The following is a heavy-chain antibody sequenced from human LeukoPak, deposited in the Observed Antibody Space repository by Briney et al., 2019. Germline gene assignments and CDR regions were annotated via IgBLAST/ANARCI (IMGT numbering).Heavy chain of an antibody. J-gene: IGHJ4*02. CDR1: GHTFRRYA. D-gene: IGHD3-10*01. Sequence: GGSLRLSCAASGHTFRRYAMSWVRQAPGEGLEWVSPISGSGGSTYYADSVKGRFTISRDNSKNTLYLQMNSLRAEDTAVYYCAKGFFRARFGEIFDYWGQGTLVTVSS. CDR2: ISGSGGST. CDR3: AKGFFRARFGEIFDY. V-gene: IGHV3-23*01.